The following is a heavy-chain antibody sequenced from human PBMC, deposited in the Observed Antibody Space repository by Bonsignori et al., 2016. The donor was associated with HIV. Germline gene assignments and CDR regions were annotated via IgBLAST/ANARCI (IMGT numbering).Heavy chain of an antibody. Sequence: SETLSLTCTVSGGSISSTTYYWGWIRQPPGKGLEWIGSVYYTGSTYSNPSLESRVTISVDTSKNQFSLSLISVTAADTAVYYCARVERRLLPNYYYYYMDVWGKGTTVTVSS. CDR3: ARVERRLLPNYYYYYMDV. J-gene: IGHJ6*03. CDR1: GGSISSTTYY. D-gene: IGHD3-22*01. CDR2: VYYTGST. V-gene: IGHV4-39*07.